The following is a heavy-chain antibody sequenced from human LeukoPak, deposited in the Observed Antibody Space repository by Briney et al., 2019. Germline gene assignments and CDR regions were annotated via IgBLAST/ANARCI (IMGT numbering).Heavy chain of an antibody. V-gene: IGHV1-24*01. CDR3: VTGFTTMAVDYFDY. J-gene: IGHJ4*02. Sequence: GASVNVSCKVSGKTFTDLSIHWLRQPPGKGLEWLGGSDPEDGERIYAQMFQGRVTMTEDTSIDTAYMELSSLRSEDAAVYYCVTGFTTMAVDYFDYWGQGTLVTVSP. D-gene: IGHD5-18*01. CDR2: SDPEDGER. CDR1: GKTFTDLS.